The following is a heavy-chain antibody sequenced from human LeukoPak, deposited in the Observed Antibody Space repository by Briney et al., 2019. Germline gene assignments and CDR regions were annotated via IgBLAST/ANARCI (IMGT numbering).Heavy chain of an antibody. CDR3: VKRGNVANFDS. V-gene: IGHV4-4*02. J-gene: IGHJ4*02. D-gene: IGHD5-12*01. Sequence: SETLSPTCTVSGGSITSSNWWSWVRQPPGKGLEWIGEIYHSGSTNYQASLKSRVTMSVDKSKDQFSLKLSSVTAADTAVYYCVKRGNVANFDSWGQGILVTVSS. CDR2: IYHSGST. CDR1: GGSITSSNW.